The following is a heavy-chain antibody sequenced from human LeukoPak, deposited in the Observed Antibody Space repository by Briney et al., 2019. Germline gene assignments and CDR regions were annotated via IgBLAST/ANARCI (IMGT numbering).Heavy chain of an antibody. J-gene: IGHJ4*02. CDR1: GYSISSGSC. CDR3: ARVAVAAREYFDY. V-gene: IGHV4-61*01. D-gene: IGHD6-19*01. Sequence: TPSETLSLTCTVSGYSISSGSCWGWIRQSPGKGLEWIGYIYYSGSTNYNPSLKSRVTISVDTSKNQFSLKLSSVTAADTAVYYCARVAVAAREYFDYWGQGTLVTVSS. CDR2: IYYSGST.